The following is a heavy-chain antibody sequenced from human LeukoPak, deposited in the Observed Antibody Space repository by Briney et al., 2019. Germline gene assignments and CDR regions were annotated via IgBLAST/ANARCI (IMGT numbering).Heavy chain of an antibody. CDR1: GFTFSSYS. CDR2: SSSSSSYI. D-gene: IGHD3-10*01. CDR3: ARDHRATTPPELWFGELLLRNDAFDI. V-gene: IGHV3-21*01. Sequence: RSLRLSCAASGFTFSSYSMNWVRQAPGKGLEWVSSSSSSSSYIYYADSVKGRFTISRDNAKNSLYLQMNSLRAEDTAVYYCARDHRATTPPELWFGELLLRNDAFDIWGQGTMVTVSS. J-gene: IGHJ3*02.